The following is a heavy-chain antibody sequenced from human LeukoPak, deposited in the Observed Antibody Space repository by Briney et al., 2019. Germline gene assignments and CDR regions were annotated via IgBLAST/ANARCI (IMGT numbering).Heavy chain of an antibody. V-gene: IGHV1-2*02. CDR1: GYTCTDYY. CDR2: INPNSGGT. Sequence: ASVKVSCKASGYTCTDYYMHWVRQAPGQGLEWMVWINPNSGGTNYAQKFQGRVTMTRDTSISTAYMELSRLRSDDTALYYCARASYYYDSSGYPGYYFDYWGQGTLVTVSS. CDR3: ARASYYYDSSGYPGYYFDY. D-gene: IGHD3-22*01. J-gene: IGHJ4*02.